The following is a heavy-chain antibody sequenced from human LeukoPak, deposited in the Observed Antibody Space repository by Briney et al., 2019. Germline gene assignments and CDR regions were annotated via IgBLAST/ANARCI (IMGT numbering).Heavy chain of an antibody. J-gene: IGHJ5*02. CDR1: GFTFNSYS. D-gene: IGHD5-12*01. V-gene: IGHV3-21*01. CDR2: ISSSSGYI. CDR3: VISHLATKTPNWFDP. Sequence: GGSLRLSCAASGFTFNSYSMNWVRQTPGKGLEWVSSISSSSGYINYADSVKGRFTVSRDNAKNSLYLQMNSLRAEDTAVYYCVISHLATKTPNWFDPWGQGTLVTVSS.